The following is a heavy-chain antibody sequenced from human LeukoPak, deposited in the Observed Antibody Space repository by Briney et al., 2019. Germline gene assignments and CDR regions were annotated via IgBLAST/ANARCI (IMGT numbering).Heavy chain of an antibody. CDR2: IKQDGSDK. CDR1: GFTFSRYW. J-gene: IGHJ4*02. Sequence: GGSLRLSCAAAGFTFSRYWMTWVRQAPGKGLEWVANIKQDGSDKYYVDSVKGRLTISRDNAKNSLYLQVNSLRADDTAVYYCARLTGTTGFDYWGQGTLVTVSS. V-gene: IGHV3-7*01. CDR3: ARLTGTTGFDY. D-gene: IGHD1-1*01.